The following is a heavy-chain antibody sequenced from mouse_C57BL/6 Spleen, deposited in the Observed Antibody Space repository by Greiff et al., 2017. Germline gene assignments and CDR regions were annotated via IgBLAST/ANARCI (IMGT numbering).Heavy chain of an antibody. V-gene: IGHV1-61*01. J-gene: IGHJ3*01. CDR1: GYTFTSYW. Sequence: VQLQQPGAELVRPGSSVKLSCKASGYTFTSYWMDWVKQRPGQGLEWIGNIYPSDSETHYNQKFKDKATLTVDKSSSTAYMQLSSLTSEDSAVYYCARLITTVVGAYWGQGTLVTVSA. CDR2: IYPSDSET. CDR3: ARLITTVVGAY. D-gene: IGHD1-1*01.